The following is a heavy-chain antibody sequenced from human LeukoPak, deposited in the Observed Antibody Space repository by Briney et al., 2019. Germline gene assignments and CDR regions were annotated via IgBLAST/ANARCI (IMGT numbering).Heavy chain of an antibody. Sequence: GGSLRLSCAASGFTFDDYAMHWVRQAPGKGLEWVSGISWNSGSIGYADSVKGRFTISRDNAKNSLYLQMNSLRAEDTAVYYCARDLAVTTGFDYWGQGTLVTVSS. CDR2: ISWNSGSI. D-gene: IGHD4-17*01. J-gene: IGHJ4*02. V-gene: IGHV3-9*01. CDR3: ARDLAVTTGFDY. CDR1: GFTFDDYA.